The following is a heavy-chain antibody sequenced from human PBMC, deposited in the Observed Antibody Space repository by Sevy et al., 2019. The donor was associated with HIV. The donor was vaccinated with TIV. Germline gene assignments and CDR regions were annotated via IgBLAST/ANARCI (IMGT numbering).Heavy chain of an antibody. CDR2: INSDGRST. V-gene: IGHV3-74*01. CDR3: ARDKIYGMDV. J-gene: IGHJ6*02. CDR1: GFTFSIFS. Sequence: GGSLRLSCTASGFTFSIFSMHWVRQAPGKGLVWVSHINSDGRSTTYADSVKGRFTISRDNAKNTLYLQMNSLRDEDTAVYFCARDKIYGMDVWGQGTTVTVSS.